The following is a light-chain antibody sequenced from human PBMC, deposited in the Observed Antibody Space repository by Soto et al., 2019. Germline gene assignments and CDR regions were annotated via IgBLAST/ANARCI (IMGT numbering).Light chain of an antibody. J-gene: IGLJ2*01. CDR1: SNDVGGYNF. CDR3: SSYAGSHVV. CDR2: EVS. Sequence: QSALTQPASVSGSPGQSITITCTGTSNDVGGYNFVSWYQQYPGKAPKLLIFEVSNRPSGISNRFSGSKSASTASLTISGLQTEDEADYYCSSYAGSHVVFGGGTKLTVL. V-gene: IGLV2-14*01.